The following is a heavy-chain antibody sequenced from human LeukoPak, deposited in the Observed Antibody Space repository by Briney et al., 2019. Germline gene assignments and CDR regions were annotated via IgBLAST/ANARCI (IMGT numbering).Heavy chain of an antibody. CDR2: INPNTGDT. V-gene: IGHV1-2*02. CDR1: GYTFIGYN. CDR3: TRDNGNFNVDY. J-gene: IGHJ4*02. Sequence: ASVKVSCKASGYTFIGYNMQWVRQAPGQGLEWMGWINPNTGDTNYAQKFQGRVTMTWDTSITIVYMELSRLGTDDTAVYYCTRDNGNFNVDYWGQGTLVTVSS. D-gene: IGHD1-7*01.